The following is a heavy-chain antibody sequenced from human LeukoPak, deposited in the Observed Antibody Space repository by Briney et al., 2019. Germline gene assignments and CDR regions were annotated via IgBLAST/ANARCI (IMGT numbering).Heavy chain of an antibody. CDR3: ARHPNYFDSSGYYIYYSDMDV. J-gene: IGHJ6*02. CDR1: GYSFSSYW. Sequence: GESLKISCKGSGYSFSSYWIAWVRQMPGKGLEWMGIIHPGNSETTYNPSFRGQVTMSADKSISTAYLQWSSLKASDTAMYYCARHPNYFDSSGYYIYYSDMDVWGQGTTVTVSS. CDR2: IHPGNSET. V-gene: IGHV5-51*01. D-gene: IGHD3-22*01.